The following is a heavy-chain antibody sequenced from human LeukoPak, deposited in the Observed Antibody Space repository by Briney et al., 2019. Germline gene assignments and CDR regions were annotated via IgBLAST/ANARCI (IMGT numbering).Heavy chain of an antibody. V-gene: IGHV3-48*01. J-gene: IGHJ3*02. CDR2: ITTSSSTI. D-gene: IGHD1-26*01. Sequence: GGSLRLSCATSGFTFSGYDMNWVRQAPGKGLEWLSFITTSSSTIYYADSVRGRFTISRDNAKNSLYLQMNSLRAEDTAVYYCARDRREGAFDIWGQGTMVTVSS. CDR1: GFTFSGYD. CDR3: ARDRREGAFDI.